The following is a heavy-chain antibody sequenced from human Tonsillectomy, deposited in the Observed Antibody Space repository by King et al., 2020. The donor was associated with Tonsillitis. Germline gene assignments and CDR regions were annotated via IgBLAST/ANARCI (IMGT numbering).Heavy chain of an antibody. J-gene: IGHJ4*02. CDR2: IYHSGST. V-gene: IGHV4-38-2*01. CDR3: ARVGFGESNGGI. CDR1: GYSISSGYY. Sequence: VQLQESGPGLVKPSETLSLTCAVSGYSISSGYYWGWIRQPPGKGLEWIGSIYHSGSTYYNPSLKSRVTISVDTSKNQFSLKLSSVTAADTAVYYCARVGFGESNGGIWGQGTLVTVSS. D-gene: IGHD3-10*01.